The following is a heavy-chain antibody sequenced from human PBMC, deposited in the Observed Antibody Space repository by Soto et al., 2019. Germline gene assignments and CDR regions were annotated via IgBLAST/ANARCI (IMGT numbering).Heavy chain of an antibody. CDR2: ISGSGGST. D-gene: IGHD1-20*01. Sequence: PGGSLRLSCAASGFTLSSYAMSWVRQAPGKVLELVSAISGSGGSTYYAYSVKGRFTISRDNSKNTLYLQMNSLRAEDTAVYYCAKGIPGTTNYYYYGMDVWGQGTTVTVSS. CDR1: GFTLSSYA. V-gene: IGHV3-23*01. J-gene: IGHJ6*02. CDR3: AKGIPGTTNYYYYGMDV.